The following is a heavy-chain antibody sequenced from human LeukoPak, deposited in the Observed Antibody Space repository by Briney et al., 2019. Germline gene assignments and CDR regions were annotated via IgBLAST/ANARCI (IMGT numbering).Heavy chain of an antibody. CDR3: ALIRGVRSR. D-gene: IGHD3-10*01. V-gene: IGHV3-48*03. CDR2: ISASGSSI. J-gene: IGHJ4*02. CDR1: GFTFSGCE. Sequence: GGSLRLSCVVSGFTFSGCEMNWVRQAPGKGLEWVSYISASGSSIYYADSVQGRFTISRDNAKNSLYLQMNSLRAEDTAVYYCALIRGVRSRWGQGTLVTVSS.